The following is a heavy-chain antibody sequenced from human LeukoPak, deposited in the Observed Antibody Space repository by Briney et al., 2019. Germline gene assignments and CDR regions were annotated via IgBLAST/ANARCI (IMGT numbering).Heavy chain of an antibody. J-gene: IGHJ2*01. D-gene: IGHD7-27*01. Sequence: GGSLRVSCAASGFTFSSYTMNWVRQAPGKGLEWVSSISSNSVYIKDADSAKGRFTISRDNAKNSLYLQMNRLRAEDTAIYYCARTQLGMYWYFDLWGRGTLVTVSS. CDR1: GFTFSSYT. CDR3: ARTQLGMYWYFDL. CDR2: ISSNSVYI. V-gene: IGHV3-21*01.